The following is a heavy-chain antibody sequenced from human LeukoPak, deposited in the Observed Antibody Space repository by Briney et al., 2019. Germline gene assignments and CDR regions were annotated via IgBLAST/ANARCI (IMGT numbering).Heavy chain of an antibody. Sequence: GGSLRLSCAASGFTVSSNYMSWVRQAPGKGLEWVSVIYSGDTTLYADSVRGKFTISRDNSKNTLYLQMNSLRAEDTAVYYCASILRSSSGYYFDYWGQGTLVTVSS. V-gene: IGHV3-66*01. CDR3: ASILRSSSGYYFDY. J-gene: IGHJ4*02. CDR1: GFTVSSNY. D-gene: IGHD3-10*01. CDR2: IYSGDTT.